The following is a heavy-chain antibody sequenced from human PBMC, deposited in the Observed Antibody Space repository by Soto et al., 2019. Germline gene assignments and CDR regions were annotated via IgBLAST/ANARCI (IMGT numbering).Heavy chain of an antibody. CDR3: ARWGATGGFDL. Sequence: QAQLVESGGGVVQPGTSLRLSCAASGFRFKSFVMHWVRQAPGKGLEWVGFTSYDGNNKDYGDSVKGRFTVSRDNSQNPPHRPMGFLRPEETGLCFCARWGATGGFDLWGQGTLVSVSS. CDR2: TSYDGNNK. V-gene: IGHV3-30*19. CDR1: GFRFKSFV. J-gene: IGHJ5*02. D-gene: IGHD3-16*01.